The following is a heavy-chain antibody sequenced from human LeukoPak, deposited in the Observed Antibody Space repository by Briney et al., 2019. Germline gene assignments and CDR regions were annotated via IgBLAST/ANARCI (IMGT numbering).Heavy chain of an antibody. CDR1: GGSFSGYY. CDR2: IYYSGST. CDR3: ARSIKGSGSYYDSH. V-gene: IGHV4-59*01. Sequence: SETLSLTCAVYGGSFSGYYWSWIRQPPGKGLEWIGYIYYSGSTNYNPSLKSRVTISVDTSKNQFSLKLSSVTAADTAVYYCARSIKGSGSYYDSHWGQGTLVTVSS. D-gene: IGHD3-10*01. J-gene: IGHJ4*02.